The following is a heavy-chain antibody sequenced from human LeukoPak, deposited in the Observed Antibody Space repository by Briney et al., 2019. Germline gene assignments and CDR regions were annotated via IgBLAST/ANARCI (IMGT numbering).Heavy chain of an antibody. CDR2: IYHSGST. Sequence: SQTLSLTCAVSGGSISSGGYSWSWIRQPPGKGLEWIGYIYHSGSTYYNPSLKSRVTISVDRSKNQFSLKLSSVTAADTAVYYCAGMSGNYYDSSGAVRGLVDYWGQGTLVTVSS. D-gene: IGHD3-22*01. CDR1: GGSISSGGYS. V-gene: IGHV4-30-2*01. J-gene: IGHJ4*02. CDR3: AGMSGNYYDSSGAVRGLVDY.